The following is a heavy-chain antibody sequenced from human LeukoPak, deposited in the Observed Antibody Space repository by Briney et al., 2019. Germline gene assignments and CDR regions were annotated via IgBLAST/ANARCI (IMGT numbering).Heavy chain of an antibody. V-gene: IGHV4-59*01. CDR1: GGSISSYY. Sequence: SETLSLTCTVSGGSISSYYWSWIRQPPGKGLEWIGYIYYSGSTNYNPSLKSRVTISVDTSKNQFSLKLSSVTAADTAVYYCARARLGKVVPAAIWFDPWGQGTLVTVSS. J-gene: IGHJ5*02. D-gene: IGHD2-2*01. CDR3: ARARLGKVVPAAIWFDP. CDR2: IYYSGST.